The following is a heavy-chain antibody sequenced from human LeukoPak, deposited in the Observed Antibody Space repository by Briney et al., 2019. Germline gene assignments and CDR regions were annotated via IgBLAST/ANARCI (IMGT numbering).Heavy chain of an antibody. Sequence: ASVKVSCKASGGTFSSYAISWVRQAPGQGLEWMGRINPNSGGTNYAQKFQGRVTMTRDTSISTAYMELSRLRSDDTAVYYCARDMITFGGVIVPATFDYWGQGTLVTVSS. CDR3: ARDMITFGGVIVPATFDY. CDR1: GGTFSSYA. V-gene: IGHV1-2*06. CDR2: INPNSGGT. J-gene: IGHJ4*02. D-gene: IGHD3-16*02.